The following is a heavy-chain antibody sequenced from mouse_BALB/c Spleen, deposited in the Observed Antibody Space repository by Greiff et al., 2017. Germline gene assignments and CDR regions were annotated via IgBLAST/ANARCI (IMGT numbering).Heavy chain of an antibody. Sequence: QVQLQQSGPGLVAPSQSLSITCTVSGFSLTSYGVHWVRQPPGKGLEWLGVIWAGGSTNYNSALMSRLSISKDNSKSQVFLKMNSLQTDDTAMYYCARKIFGYDGYAMDYWGQGTSVTVSS. D-gene: IGHD2-2*01. CDR3: ARKIFGYDGYAMDY. V-gene: IGHV2-9*02. CDR2: IWAGGST. CDR1: GFSLTSYG. J-gene: IGHJ4*01.